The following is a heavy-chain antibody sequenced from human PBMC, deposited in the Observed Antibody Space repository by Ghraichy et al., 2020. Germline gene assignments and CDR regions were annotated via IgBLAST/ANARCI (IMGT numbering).Heavy chain of an antibody. Sequence: GALRLSCATSGFNLGVYTMNWLRWAPNRGLEWVASISSDSFYIYYADSVRGRFTISRDNAMKSIYLQMNRLRVEDTATYYCVRADGSGSFYYWGQGTLVTVSS. V-gene: IGHV3-21*01. CDR2: ISSDSFYI. CDR3: VRADGSGSFYY. J-gene: IGHJ4*02. D-gene: IGHD3-10*01. CDR1: GFNLGVYT.